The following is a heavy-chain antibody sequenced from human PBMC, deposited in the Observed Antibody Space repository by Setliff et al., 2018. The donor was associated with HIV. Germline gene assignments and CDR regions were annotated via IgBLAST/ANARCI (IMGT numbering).Heavy chain of an antibody. V-gene: IGHV3-33*01. D-gene: IGHD2-2*01. CDR2: IWYDGTNK. Sequence: GGSLRLSCAASGLTLSSYGTHWVRQAPGKGMEWVAVIWYDGTNKYYADTVKGRLTISRDNSKNTLYLQTNSLRAQATALYFCAPRSGLVGTTPAAVDHWGQGTLVTVSS. CDR1: GLTLSSYG. J-gene: IGHJ4*02. CDR3: APRSGLVGTTPAAVDH.